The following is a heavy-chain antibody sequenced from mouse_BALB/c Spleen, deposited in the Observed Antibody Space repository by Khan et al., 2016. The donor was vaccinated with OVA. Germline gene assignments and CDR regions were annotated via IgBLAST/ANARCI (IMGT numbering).Heavy chain of an antibody. J-gene: IGHJ3*01. CDR2: MWAGGST. V-gene: IGHV2-9*02. CDR3: ARPYYGSAGFAY. D-gene: IGHD1-1*01. CDR1: GFSLTNYG. Sequence: VQLQESGPGLVAPSQSLSITCTVSGFSLTNYGVHWVRQSPGKGLEWLGVMWAGGSTNYNSALMSRLNITKDNSKSQIFLKVNSLQTDDTAMYYCARPYYGSAGFAYWGQGTLVTVSA.